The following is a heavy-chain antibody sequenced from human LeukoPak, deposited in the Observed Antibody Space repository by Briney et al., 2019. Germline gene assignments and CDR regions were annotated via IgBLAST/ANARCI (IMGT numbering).Heavy chain of an antibody. CDR3: AGPDGEDWFDP. V-gene: IGHV3-30*03. Sequence: GGPLRLFCAASGFTFSSYGMHWVRQAPGKGLEWVAVISYDGSNKYYADSVKGRFTISRDNSKNTLYLQMNSLRAEDTAVYYCAGPDGEDWFDPWGQGTLVTVSS. CDR2: ISYDGSNK. D-gene: IGHD3-10*01. CDR1: GFTFSSYG. J-gene: IGHJ5*02.